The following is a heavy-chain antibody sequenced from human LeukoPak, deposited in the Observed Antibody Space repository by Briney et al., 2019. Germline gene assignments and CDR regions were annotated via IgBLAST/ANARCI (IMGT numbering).Heavy chain of an antibody. D-gene: IGHD5-12*01. J-gene: IGHJ4*02. V-gene: IGHV1-18*01. CDR1: GYTFTSYG. Sequence: ASVKVSCKASGYTFTSYGISWVRQAPGQGLEWMGWISAYNGNTNYAQKLQGRVTMTTDTSTSTAYMELRSLRSDDTAVYYCARDRHKLVDIVAGILDYWGQGTLVTVSS. CDR2: ISAYNGNT. CDR3: ARDRHKLVDIVAGILDY.